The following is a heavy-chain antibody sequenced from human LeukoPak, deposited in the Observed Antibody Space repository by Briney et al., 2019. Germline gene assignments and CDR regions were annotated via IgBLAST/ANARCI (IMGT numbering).Heavy chain of an antibody. J-gene: IGHJ4*02. D-gene: IGHD3-22*01. CDR3: ARDQGYYDSSGYTVFDY. CDR2: INPSGGST. V-gene: IGHV1-46*01. Sequence: ASVKVSCKASGYTFTSYYMHWVRQAPGQGLEWMGIINPSGGSTSYAQKFQGRVTMTRDTSTSTVYMELSSLRSEDTAVYYCARDQGYYDSSGYTVFDYWGQGTLVTVSS. CDR1: GYTFTSYY.